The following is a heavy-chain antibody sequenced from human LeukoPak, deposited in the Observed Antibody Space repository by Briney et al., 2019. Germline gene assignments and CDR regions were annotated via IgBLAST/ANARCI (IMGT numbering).Heavy chain of an antibody. J-gene: IGHJ5*02. CDR3: ARDRFYDSSGFPYNWFDP. CDR1: GYSISSGYY. Sequence: SETLSLTCTVSGYSISSGYYWGWIRQPPGKGLEWIGSIYHSGSTYYNPSLKSRVTISVDTSKNQFSLKLSSATAADTAVYYCARDRFYDSSGFPYNWFDPWGQGTLVTVSS. D-gene: IGHD3-22*01. CDR2: IYHSGST. V-gene: IGHV4-38-2*02.